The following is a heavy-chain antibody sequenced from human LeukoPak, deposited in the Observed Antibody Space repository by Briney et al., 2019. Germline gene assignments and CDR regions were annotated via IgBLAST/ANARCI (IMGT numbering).Heavy chain of an antibody. CDR3: ARAIMLFGVIIPWYFDS. Sequence: ASVKVSCKASGHTFSNYDISWVRQATGQRLEWMGWMSPHSGETNYGKKFQGRVSITRDTSLSTAYMELSGLRSEDTAVYYCARAIMLFGVIIPWYFDSWGQGTLVTVSS. V-gene: IGHV1-8*03. CDR2: MSPHSGET. D-gene: IGHD3-3*01. J-gene: IGHJ4*02. CDR1: GHTFSNYD.